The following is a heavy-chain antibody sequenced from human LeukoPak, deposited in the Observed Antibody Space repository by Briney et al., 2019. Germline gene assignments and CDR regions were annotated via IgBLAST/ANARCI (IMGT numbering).Heavy chain of an antibody. CDR2: ISGSGAST. D-gene: IGHD6-13*01. V-gene: IGHV3-23*01. J-gene: IGHJ4*02. CDR1: GFTFSSFA. CDR3: AKARAGDITAAFNY. Sequence: GGSLRLSCAASGFTFSSFAMSWVRQAPGKGLEWVSGISGSGASTYYADSVKGRFIISRDNSQNTLYLQMNSLRAEDTAVYYCAKARAGDITAAFNYWGQGTLVTVSS.